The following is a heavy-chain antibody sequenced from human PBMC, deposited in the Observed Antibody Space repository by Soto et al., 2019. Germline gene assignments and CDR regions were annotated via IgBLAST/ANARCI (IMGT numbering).Heavy chain of an antibody. V-gene: IGHV4-34*01. CDR2: INHSGST. D-gene: IGHD4-17*01. CDR1: GGSFSGYY. CDR3: ARVPSTVVTRMYGMDV. Sequence: SETLSLTCAVAGGSFSGYYWSWIRQPAGKGLEWIGEINHSGSTNYNPSLKSRVTVSVDTSKNQFSLKLSSVTAADTAVYYCARVPSTVVTRMYGMDVWGQGTTVTVSS. J-gene: IGHJ6*02.